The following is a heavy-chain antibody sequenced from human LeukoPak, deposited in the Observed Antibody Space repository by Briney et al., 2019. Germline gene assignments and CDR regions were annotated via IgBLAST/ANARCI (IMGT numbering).Heavy chain of an antibody. V-gene: IGHV4-59*01. CDR1: GGSISSYY. Sequence: SETLSLTCTVSGGSISSYYWSWIRQPPGKGLEWIGYIYYSGSTNYNPSLKSRVTISVDTSKNQFSLKLSPVTAADTAVYYCARDLIDYYYGMDVWGQGTTVTVSS. J-gene: IGHJ6*02. CDR2: IYYSGST. D-gene: IGHD3-22*01. CDR3: ARDLIDYYYGMDV.